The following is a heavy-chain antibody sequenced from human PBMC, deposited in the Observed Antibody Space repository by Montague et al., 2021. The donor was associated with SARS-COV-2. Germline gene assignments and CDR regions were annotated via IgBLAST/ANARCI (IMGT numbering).Heavy chain of an antibody. CDR3: ARVKWLRLDY. D-gene: IGHD5-12*01. Sequence: SVRVFCKASGYPFSSYGISWVRQAPGQGLEWMGWISAYNGNTNYAQKLQGRVTMTTEKSTSTAYMELRSLRSDDTALYYCARVKWLRLDYWGQGTLVTVSS. J-gene: IGHJ4*02. CDR2: ISAYNGNT. CDR1: GYPFSSYG. V-gene: IGHV1-18*01.